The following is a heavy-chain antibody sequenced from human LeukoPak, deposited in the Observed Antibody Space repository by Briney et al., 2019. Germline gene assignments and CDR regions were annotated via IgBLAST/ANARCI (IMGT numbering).Heavy chain of an antibody. CDR2: IYPGDSDT. V-gene: IGHV5-51*01. J-gene: IGHJ3*02. Sequence: GESLKISCKGSGYSFTSYWIGWVRQMPGKGLEWMGIIYPGDSDTRYSPSFQGQVTISADKSISTAYLPWSSLKASDTAMYYCARSGPYYYDRNDAFDIWGQGTMVTVSS. D-gene: IGHD3-22*01. CDR1: GYSFTSYW. CDR3: ARSGPYYYDRNDAFDI.